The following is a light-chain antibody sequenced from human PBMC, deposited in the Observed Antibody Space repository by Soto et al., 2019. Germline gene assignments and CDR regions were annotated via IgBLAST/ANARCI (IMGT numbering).Light chain of an antibody. CDR1: QTISNW. CDR2: KAS. V-gene: IGKV1-5*03. J-gene: IGKJ1*01. CDR3: QQYNSYPRT. Sequence: IQMTQSPSTLSASVGDRVTITCQASQTISNWLAWYQQKPGKAPKLLIYKASTLESGVPSRFSGSGSGTEFTLTISSLQPEDFATYYCQQYNSYPRTFGQGTKVDIK.